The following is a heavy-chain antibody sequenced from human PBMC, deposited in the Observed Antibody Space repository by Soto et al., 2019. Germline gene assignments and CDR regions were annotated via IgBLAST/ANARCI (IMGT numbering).Heavy chain of an antibody. CDR3: ATYQDPYYYGMDV. Sequence: GESLKISCEGSGYIFTTYWIGWVRQMPGKGLEWMGIIYPIDSDTKYSPSFQGQVTISVDKSISTAYLQWSSLKASDSAMYYCATYQDPYYYGMDVWGQGTTVTSP. CDR1: GYIFTTYW. J-gene: IGHJ6*02. D-gene: IGHD2-2*01. V-gene: IGHV5-51*01. CDR2: IYPIDSDT.